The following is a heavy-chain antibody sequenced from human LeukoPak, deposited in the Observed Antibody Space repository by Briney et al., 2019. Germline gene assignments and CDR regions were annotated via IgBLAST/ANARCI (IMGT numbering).Heavy chain of an antibody. J-gene: IGHJ3*02. V-gene: IGHV3-48*03. CDR3: VRGGGPSYKYNAFDI. Sequence: PGGSLRLSCIVSGLISSIYEMNWVRQAPGKGLEWVSYISQSGSTTDYADSVKGRFTVSRDNAKNSLYLQMSSLRAEDTAIYYCVRGGGPSYKYNAFDIWGQGTVVTVYS. CDR2: ISQSGSTT. CDR1: GLISSIYE. D-gene: IGHD2-15*01.